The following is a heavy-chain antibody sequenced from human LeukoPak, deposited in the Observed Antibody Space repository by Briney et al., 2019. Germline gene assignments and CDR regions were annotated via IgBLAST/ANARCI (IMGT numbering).Heavy chain of an antibody. CDR3: ARGMTIAANWFDP. V-gene: IGHV3-7*01. J-gene: IGHJ5*02. CDR2: IKQDGSEK. D-gene: IGHD2-15*01. CDR1: GFTFTSYW. Sequence: GGSLRLSCAASGFTFTSYWMNWVRQAPGKGLEWVANIKQDGSEKYYVDSVKGRFTISRDNAKSSLYLEMNSLRVEDTAVYYCARGMTIAANWFDPWGQGTLVTVSS.